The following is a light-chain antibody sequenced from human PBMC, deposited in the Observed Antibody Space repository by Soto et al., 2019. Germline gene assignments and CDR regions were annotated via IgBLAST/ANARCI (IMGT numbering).Light chain of an antibody. J-gene: IGKJ2*01. CDR3: QQYNDWPPYT. CDR2: DAS. CDR1: QSVSSN. V-gene: IGKV3-15*01. Sequence: EIVMTQSPATLSVSPGARAPLSCRASQSVSSNLAWYQQKPGQAPRLLIFDASARATGVPDRFSGRGSGTEFILTISRLQSEDFAVYYCQQYNDWPPYTFGQGTKVDIK.